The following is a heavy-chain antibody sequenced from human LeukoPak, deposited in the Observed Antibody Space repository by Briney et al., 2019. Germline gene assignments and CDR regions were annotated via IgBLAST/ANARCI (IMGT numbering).Heavy chain of an antibody. J-gene: IGHJ6*02. V-gene: IGHV3-11*01. CDR1: GFTFSDYY. CDR3: AREGDFWSGYFHNYYYYGMDV. CDR2: ISSSGSTI. D-gene: IGHD3-3*01. Sequence: GGCLRLSCPASGFTFSDYYMSWIRQAPGKGLEWVSYISSSGSTIYYADSVKGRFTISRDNAKNSLYLQMNSLRAEDTAVYYCAREGDFWSGYFHNYYYYGMDVWGQGTTVTVSS.